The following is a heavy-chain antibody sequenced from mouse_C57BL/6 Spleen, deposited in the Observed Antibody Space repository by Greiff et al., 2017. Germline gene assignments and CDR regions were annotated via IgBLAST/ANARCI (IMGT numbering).Heavy chain of an antibody. Sequence: EVKVVESGGGLVKPGGSLKLSCAASGFTFSSYTMSWVRQTPEKRLEWVATISGGGGNTYYPDSVKGRFTISRDNAKNTLYLQMSSLRSEDTALYYCARGGTTVVARYYYAMDYWGQGTSGTVSS. D-gene: IGHD1-1*01. J-gene: IGHJ4*01. CDR2: ISGGGGNT. CDR3: ARGGTTVVARYYYAMDY. V-gene: IGHV5-9*01. CDR1: GFTFSSYT.